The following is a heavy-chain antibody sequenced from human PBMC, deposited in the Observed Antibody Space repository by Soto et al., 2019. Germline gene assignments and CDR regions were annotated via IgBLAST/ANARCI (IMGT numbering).Heavy chain of an antibody. J-gene: IGHJ6*02. CDR2: IIPIFGTA. Sequence: SVKVSCKASGGTFSSYAISWVRQAPGQGLEWMGGIIPIFGTANYAQKFQGRVTITADESTSTAYMELSSLRSEDTAVYYCARDLSITIFGDYYYYGMDVWGQGTTVTVSS. CDR3: ARDLSITIFGDYYYYGMDV. D-gene: IGHD3-3*01. CDR1: GGTFSSYA. V-gene: IGHV1-69*13.